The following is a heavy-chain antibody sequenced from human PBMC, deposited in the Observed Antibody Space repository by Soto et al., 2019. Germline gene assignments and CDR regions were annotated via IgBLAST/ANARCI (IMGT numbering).Heavy chain of an antibody. CDR2: INAGNGNT. CDR1: GYTFTSYA. CDR3: AREFGPVYDSSGYWFDY. Sequence: GASVKVSCKSSGYTFTSYAMHWVRQAPGQRLEWMGWINAGNGNTKYSQKFQGRVTITRDTSASTAYMELSSLRSEDTAVYYCAREFGPVYDSSGYWFDYWGQGTLVTVS. J-gene: IGHJ4*02. V-gene: IGHV1-3*01. D-gene: IGHD3-22*01.